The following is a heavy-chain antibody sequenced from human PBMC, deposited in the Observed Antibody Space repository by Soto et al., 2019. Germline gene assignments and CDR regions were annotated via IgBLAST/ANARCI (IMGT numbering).Heavy chain of an antibody. D-gene: IGHD2-15*01. V-gene: IGHV3-21*01. CDR3: ALYCSGGSCYEFDAFDI. J-gene: IGHJ3*02. CDR1: GFTFSSYS. CDR2: ISSSSSYI. Sequence: PGGSLRLSCAASGFTFSSYSMNWVRQAPGKGLEWVSSISSSSSYIYYADSVKGRFTISRDNAKNSLYLQMNSLRAEDTAVYYCALYCSGGSCYEFDAFDIWGQGTMVTVSS.